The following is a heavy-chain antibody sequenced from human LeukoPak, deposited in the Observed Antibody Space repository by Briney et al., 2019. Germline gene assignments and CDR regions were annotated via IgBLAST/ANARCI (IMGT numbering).Heavy chain of an antibody. J-gene: IGHJ4*02. CDR1: GFTFSSYG. D-gene: IGHD7-27*01. CDR3: AKDSWDFAGVGASGY. CDR2: IRYDGSNK. Sequence: GGSLRLSCAASGFTFSSYGMHWVRQAPGKGLEWVAFIRYDGSNKYYADSVKGRFTISRDNSKNTLYLQMNSLRAEDTAVYYCAKDSWDFAGVGASGYWGQGTLVTVSS. V-gene: IGHV3-30*02.